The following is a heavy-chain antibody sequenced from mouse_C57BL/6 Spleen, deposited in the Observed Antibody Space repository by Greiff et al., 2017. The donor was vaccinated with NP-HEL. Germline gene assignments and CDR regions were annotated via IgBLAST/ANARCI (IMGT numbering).Heavy chain of an antibody. CDR3: ARRVTGTPFDY. V-gene: IGHV1-26*01. Sequence: EVQLQQSGPELVKPGASVKISCKASGYTFTDYYMNWVKQSHGKSLEWIGDINPNNGGTSYNQKFKGKATLTVDKSSSTAYMELRSLTSEDSAVYYCARRVTGTPFDYWGQGTTLTVSS. CDR1: GYTFTDYY. CDR2: INPNNGGT. D-gene: IGHD4-1*01. J-gene: IGHJ2*01.